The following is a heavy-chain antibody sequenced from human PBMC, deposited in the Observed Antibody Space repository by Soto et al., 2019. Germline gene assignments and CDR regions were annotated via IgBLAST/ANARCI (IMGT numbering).Heavy chain of an antibody. J-gene: IGHJ4*02. Sequence: QITLNESGPTVVRPTETLTLTCRFSGFSLTTSGVGVGWIRQSPGKAPEWLALIYWDDDKRYSASLKSRLTTPKDTSNNQVVLPVSDLDLADTATYYCAKSVLRRVFGLVTPTAIYFDFWGQGTPVAVSS. CDR2: IYWDDDK. CDR3: AKSVLRRVFGLVTPTAIYFDF. V-gene: IGHV2-5*02. D-gene: IGHD3-3*01. CDR1: GFSLTTSGVG.